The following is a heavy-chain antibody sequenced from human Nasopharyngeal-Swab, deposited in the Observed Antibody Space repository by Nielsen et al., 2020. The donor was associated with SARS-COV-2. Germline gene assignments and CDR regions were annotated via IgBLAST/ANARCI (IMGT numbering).Heavy chain of an antibody. CDR2: IRSSSSYI. J-gene: IGHJ3*02. D-gene: IGHD3-22*01. CDR3: ARGRADDSSGYLIGRLITDDAFDI. Sequence: WIRQPPGKGLEWVSSIRSSSSYIYYADSVKGRFTISRDNAKNTLYLQMNSLRAEDTAVYYCARGRADDSSGYLIGRLITDDAFDIWGQGTMVTVSS. V-gene: IGHV3-21*01.